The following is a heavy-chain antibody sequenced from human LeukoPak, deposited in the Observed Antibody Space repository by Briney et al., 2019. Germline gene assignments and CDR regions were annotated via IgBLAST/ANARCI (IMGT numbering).Heavy chain of an antibody. D-gene: IGHD6-6*01. V-gene: IGHV3-23*01. CDR2: ISASGGST. CDR1: GFTFSSYG. J-gene: IGHJ4*02. Sequence: PGGSLRLSCAASGFTFSSYGMSWVRQAPGKGLEWVSAISASGGSTYYADSVKGRFTISRDNSRNTLYLQMDSLRAEDTAVYYCARNQLKAAPDYWGQGTLVTVSS. CDR3: ARNQLKAAPDY.